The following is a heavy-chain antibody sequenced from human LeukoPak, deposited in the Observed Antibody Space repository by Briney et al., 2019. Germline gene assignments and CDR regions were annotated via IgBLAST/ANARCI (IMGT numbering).Heavy chain of an antibody. CDR2: ISSSSSYI. CDR1: GFTFSSYS. CDR3: ARGYRAVAGYFDY. D-gene: IGHD6-19*01. Sequence: GGSLRLSCTASGFTFSSYSMNWVRQAPGKGLEWVSSISSSSSYIYYADSVKGRFTISRDNAKNSLYLQMNSLRAEDTAVYYCARGYRAVAGYFDYWGQGTLVTVSS. V-gene: IGHV3-21*01. J-gene: IGHJ4*02.